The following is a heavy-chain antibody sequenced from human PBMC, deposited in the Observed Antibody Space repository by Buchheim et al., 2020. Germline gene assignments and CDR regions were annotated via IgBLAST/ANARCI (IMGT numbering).Heavy chain of an antibody. D-gene: IGHD3-22*01. V-gene: IGHV4-59*01. Sequence: QVQLQESGPGPLKPSETLSLTCTVSGGSTRSYYWSWIRQPPGKGLEWIGNIYYSGSSNYNPSLKSRLTLSVDTSNNQFSLKLSSVTTADTAVYYCARYNYDSSGYYGPFDSWGQGTL. J-gene: IGHJ4*02. CDR2: IYYSGSS. CDR3: ARYNYDSSGYYGPFDS. CDR1: GGSTRSYY.